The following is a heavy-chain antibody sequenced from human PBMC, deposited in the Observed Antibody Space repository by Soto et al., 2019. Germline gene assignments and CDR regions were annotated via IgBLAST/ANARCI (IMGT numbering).Heavy chain of an antibody. CDR3: ARDRPGISVIRAVKTYNYFDP. D-gene: IGHD3-10*01. V-gene: IGHV1-24*01. CDR1: GYTLTELS. CDR2: FDPEDGET. Sequence: ASVKVSCKVSGYTLTELSMHWVRQAPGKGLEWMGGFDPEDGETIYAQKFQERVTMTTDTSTNTAYMELRSLRSDDTAIYYCARDRPGISVIRAVKTYNYFDPWGQGTLVTVSS. J-gene: IGHJ5*02.